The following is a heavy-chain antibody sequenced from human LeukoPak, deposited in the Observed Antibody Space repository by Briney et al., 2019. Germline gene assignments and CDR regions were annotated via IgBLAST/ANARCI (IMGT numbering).Heavy chain of an antibody. V-gene: IGHV3-11*04. D-gene: IGHD3-22*01. CDR3: ARAPYYYDSSGYFQH. CDR1: GFPFSDYY. CDR2: ISSSGSTI. Sequence: GGSLRLSCAASGFPFSDYYMSWIRQAPGKGLEWVSYISSSGSTIHYADSVKGRFTISRDNAKNPLYLQMNSLRAEDTAVYYCARAPYYYDSSGYFQHWGQGTLVTVSS. J-gene: IGHJ1*01.